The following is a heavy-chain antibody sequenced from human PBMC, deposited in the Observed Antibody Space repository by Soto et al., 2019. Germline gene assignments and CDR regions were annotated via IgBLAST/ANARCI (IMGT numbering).Heavy chain of an antibody. CDR2: IYSGGST. D-gene: IGHD6-19*01. V-gene: IGHV3-66*01. CDR1: GFTVSSNY. CDR3: ARGLFIAVAGKEGGAFDI. Sequence: ESGGGLVQPGGSLRLSCAASGFTVSSNYMSWVRQAPGKGLEWVSVIYSGGSTYYADSVKGRFTISRDNSKNTLYLQMNSLRAEDTAVYYCARGLFIAVAGKEGGAFDIWGQGTMVTVSS. J-gene: IGHJ3*02.